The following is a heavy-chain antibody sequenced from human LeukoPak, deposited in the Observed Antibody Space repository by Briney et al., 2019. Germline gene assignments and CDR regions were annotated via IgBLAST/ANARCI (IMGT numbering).Heavy chain of an antibody. CDR3: AKDPYLAGATLFDY. D-gene: IGHD1-26*01. CDR2: IWYDGSNK. J-gene: IGHJ4*02. V-gene: IGHV3-33*06. Sequence: GRSLRLSCAASGFTFSSYGMHWVRQAPGKGLEWVAVIWYDGSNKYYADSVKGRFTISRDNSKNTLYLQMNSLRAEDTAVYYCAKDPYLAGATLFDYWGKGTLVTVSS. CDR1: GFTFSSYG.